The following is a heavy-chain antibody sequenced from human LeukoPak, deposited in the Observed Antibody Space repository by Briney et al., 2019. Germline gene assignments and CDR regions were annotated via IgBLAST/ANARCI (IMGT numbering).Heavy chain of an antibody. V-gene: IGHV4-30-4*01. CDR1: GGSISSGDYY. CDR2: IYYSGST. J-gene: IGHJ5*02. Sequence: PSETLSLTCTVSGGSISSGDYYWSWIRQPPGKGLEWIGYIYYSGSTYYNPSPKSRVTISVDTSKNQFSLKLSSVTAADTAVYYCAREVPLGVRGEYWFDPWGQGTLVTVSS. CDR3: AREVPLGVRGEYWFDP. D-gene: IGHD3-10*01.